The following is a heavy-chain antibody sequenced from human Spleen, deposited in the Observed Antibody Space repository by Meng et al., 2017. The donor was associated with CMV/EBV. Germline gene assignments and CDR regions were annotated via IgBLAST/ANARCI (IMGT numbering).Heavy chain of an antibody. V-gene: IGHV3-7*01. CDR2: IKQDGSEK. J-gene: IGHJ4*02. D-gene: IGHD1-1*01. CDR3: ARWKPRVDY. CDR1: GFSFHSYW. Sequence: GESLKISCAASGFSFHSYWMSWVRQAPGKGLEWVANIKQDGSEKYYVDSVKGRFTISRDNAKNSLYLQMNSLRAEDTAVYYCARWKPRVDYWGQGTLVTVSS.